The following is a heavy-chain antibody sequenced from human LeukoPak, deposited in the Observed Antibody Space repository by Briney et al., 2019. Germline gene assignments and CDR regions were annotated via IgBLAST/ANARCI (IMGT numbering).Heavy chain of an antibody. J-gene: IGHJ4*02. V-gene: IGHV1-69*04. D-gene: IGHD4-17*01. CDR3: ARDRSYGDYVFGY. Sequence: GASVKVSCKASGGTFSSYAISWVRQAPGQGLEWMGRIIPILGIANYAQKFQGRVTITADKSTSTAYMELSSLRSEDTAVYYCARDRSYGDYVFGYWGQGTLVTVSS. CDR2: IIPILGIA. CDR1: GGTFSSYA.